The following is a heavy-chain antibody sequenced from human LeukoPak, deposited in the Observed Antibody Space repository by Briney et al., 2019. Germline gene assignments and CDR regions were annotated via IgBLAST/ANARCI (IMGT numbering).Heavy chain of an antibody. CDR1: GGSISSSSYY. J-gene: IGHJ6*03. D-gene: IGHD3-3*01. V-gene: IGHV4-39*07. CDR3: ARCYYDFWSGYYFGYYYYMDV. CDR2: IYYSGST. Sequence: SETLSLTCTVSGGSISSSSYYWGWIRQPPGKGLEWIGSIYYSGSTYYNPSLKSRVTISVDTSKNQFSLKLSSVTAADTAVYYCARCYYDFWSGYYFGYYYYMDVWGKGTTVTVSS.